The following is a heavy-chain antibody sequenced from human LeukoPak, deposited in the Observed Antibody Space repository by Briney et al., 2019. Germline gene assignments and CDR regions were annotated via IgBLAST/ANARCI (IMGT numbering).Heavy chain of an antibody. D-gene: IGHD3-3*01. CDR2: IRSKAYGGTT. V-gene: IGHV3-49*04. CDR3: TRDPVTTIFGVVIVPH. J-gene: IGHJ1*01. Sequence: GGSLRLSCTASGFTFGDYAMSWVRQAPGKGLEWVGFIRSKAYGGTTEYAASVKGRFTISRDDSKSIAYLQMNSLKTEDTAVYYCTRDPVTTIFGVVIVPHWGQGTLVTVSS. CDR1: GFTFGDYA.